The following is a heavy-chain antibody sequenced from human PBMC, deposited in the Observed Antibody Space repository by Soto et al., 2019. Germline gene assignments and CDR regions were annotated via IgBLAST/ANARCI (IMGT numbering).Heavy chain of an antibody. CDR2: IDPDDSYT. V-gene: IGHV5-10-1*01. D-gene: IGHD2-15*01. CDR3: ARLPPPTYCSGSTCSGY. Sequence: GESLKISCKGFGNSLTTNWSNWGRQMPGKGLEWMGRIDPDDSYTNYSPSFQGHVTISVDKSISTAYLQWSSLQASDTAIYYCARLPPPTYCSGSTCSGYWGQGTLVTVSS. J-gene: IGHJ4*02. CDR1: GNSLTTNW.